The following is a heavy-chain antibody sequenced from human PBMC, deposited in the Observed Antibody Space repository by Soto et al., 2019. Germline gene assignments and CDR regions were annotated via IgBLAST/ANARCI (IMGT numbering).Heavy chain of an antibody. CDR3: VKVGVGCSGGSCYSGLYGMDV. V-gene: IGHV3-30-3*01. Sequence: GGSLRLSCAASGFTFSSYAMHWVRQAPGKGLEWVAVISYDGSNKYYADSVKGRFTISRDNSKNTLYLQMNSLRAEDTAVYYCVKVGVGCSGGSCYSGLYGMDVWGQGTTVTVSS. CDR2: ISYDGSNK. D-gene: IGHD2-15*01. J-gene: IGHJ6*02. CDR1: GFTFSSYA.